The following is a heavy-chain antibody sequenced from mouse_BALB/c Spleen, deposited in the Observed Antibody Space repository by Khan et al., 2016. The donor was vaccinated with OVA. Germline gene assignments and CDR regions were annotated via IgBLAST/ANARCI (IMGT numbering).Heavy chain of an antibody. V-gene: IGHV5-6-4*01. CDR1: GFTFSSYT. J-gene: IGHJ1*01. CDR3: TRDGNYAHWYFDV. D-gene: IGHD2-1*01. Sequence: EVELVESGGDLVKPGGSLKLSCAASGFTFSSYTMSWVRQTPEKRLEWVATISSGGSYTYYPDSVKGRFTISRDNAMNTLYLQMSSLKSEDTAMYYCTRDGNYAHWYFDVWGAGTTVTVSS. CDR2: ISSGGSYT.